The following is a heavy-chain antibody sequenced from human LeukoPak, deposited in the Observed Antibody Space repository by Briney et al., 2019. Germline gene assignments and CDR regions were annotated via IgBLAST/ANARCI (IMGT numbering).Heavy chain of an antibody. D-gene: IGHD2-2*02. CDR2: IYYSGST. J-gene: IGHJ6*02. V-gene: IGHV4-31*03. CDR3: ARGSGYCSSTSCYTRIYGMDV. CDR1: GGSISSGGYY. Sequence: SETLSLTCTVSGGSISSGGYYWSWIRQHPGKGLEWIGYIYYSGSTYYNPSLKSRVTISVDTSKNQFSLKLSSVIAADTAVYYCARGSGYCSSTSCYTRIYGMDVWGQGTTVTVSS.